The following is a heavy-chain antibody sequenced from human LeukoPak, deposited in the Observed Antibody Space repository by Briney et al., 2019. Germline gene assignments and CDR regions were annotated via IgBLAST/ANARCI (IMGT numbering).Heavy chain of an antibody. CDR1: GFTFSSYA. V-gene: IGHV3-23*01. J-gene: IGHJ4*02. Sequence: GGSLRLSCAASGFTFSSYAMSWVRQAPGEGLEWVSAISGSGGSTYYADSVKGRFTISRDNSKNTLYLQMNSLRAEDTAVYYCANKDAYYDFWSGYYTEFDYWGQGTLVTVSS. CDR2: ISGSGGST. CDR3: ANKDAYYDFWSGYYTEFDY. D-gene: IGHD3-3*01.